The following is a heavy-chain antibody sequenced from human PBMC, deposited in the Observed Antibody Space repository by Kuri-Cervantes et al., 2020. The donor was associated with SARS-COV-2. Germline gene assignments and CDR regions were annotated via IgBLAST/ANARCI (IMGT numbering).Heavy chain of an antibody. J-gene: IGHJ5*01. CDR3: ARLVTMVRGAYHWFDP. Sequence: KVSCKGSGYSFTSYWLGWVRQMPGKGLERVGIIYPGDSDTRYNPSFQGQVIISADKSVSTAYLQWSSLKASDTAMYYCARLVTMVRGAYHWFDPRGPGTPVTVSS. V-gene: IGHV5-51*01. D-gene: IGHD3-10*01. CDR2: IYPGDSDT. CDR1: GYSFTSYW.